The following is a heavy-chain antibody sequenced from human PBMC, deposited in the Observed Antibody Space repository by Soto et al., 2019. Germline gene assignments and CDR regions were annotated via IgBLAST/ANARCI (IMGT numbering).Heavy chain of an antibody. J-gene: IGHJ4*02. V-gene: IGHV3-48*03. CDR1: ASTFSNYE. CDR2: ISEGGGSI. CDR3: ARNKGDYEVY. Sequence: PGGSLRLSCVASASTFSNYEMNWVRQAPGKGLEWVSYISEGGGSIHYADSVKGRFTISRDNAKNSLYLQMNSLRAEDTATYYCARNKGDYEVYWGQGTLVTAPQ. D-gene: IGHD4-17*01.